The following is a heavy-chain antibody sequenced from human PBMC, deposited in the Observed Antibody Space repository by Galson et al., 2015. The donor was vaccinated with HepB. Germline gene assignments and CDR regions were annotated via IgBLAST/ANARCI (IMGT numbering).Heavy chain of an antibody. V-gene: IGHV4-59*12. D-gene: IGHD2-2*01. CDR1: GGALSSYL. CDR3: ARERVGGDFDH. Sequence: ETLSLTCTVSGGALSSYLWTWIRQPPGKGLEWVGYINSRGSTDYNPSLKSPVSISVDTSKKQFSLRLSSVTAADTAVYYCARERVGGDFDHWGQGTPATVSS. J-gene: IGHJ4*02. CDR2: INSRGST.